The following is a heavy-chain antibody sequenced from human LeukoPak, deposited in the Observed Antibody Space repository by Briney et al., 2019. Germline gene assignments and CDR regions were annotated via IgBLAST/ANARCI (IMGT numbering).Heavy chain of an antibody. Sequence: SETLSLTCGVYGGSFSGYYWSWIRQPPGKGLEWIGSIYYSGSTYYNPSLKSRVTISVDTSKNQFSLKLSSVTAADTAVYYCARRADSSGAFDIWGQGTMVTVSS. CDR2: IYYSGST. CDR1: GGSFSGYY. J-gene: IGHJ3*02. V-gene: IGHV4-34*01. CDR3: ARRADSSGAFDI. D-gene: IGHD6-25*01.